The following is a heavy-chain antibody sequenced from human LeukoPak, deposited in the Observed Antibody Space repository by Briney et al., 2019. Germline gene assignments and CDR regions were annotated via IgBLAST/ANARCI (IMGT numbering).Heavy chain of an antibody. CDR2: ISSSSSYI. CDR3: ARSGGSGDYYYYMDV. J-gene: IGHJ6*03. Sequence: GGSLRLSCAASGFTLSSYSMNWVRQAPGKGLEWVSSISSSSSYIYYADSVKGRFTISRDNAKNSLYLQMNSLRAEDTAVYYCARSGGSGDYYYYMDVWGKGTTVTISS. CDR1: GFTLSSYS. D-gene: IGHD3-10*01. V-gene: IGHV3-21*01.